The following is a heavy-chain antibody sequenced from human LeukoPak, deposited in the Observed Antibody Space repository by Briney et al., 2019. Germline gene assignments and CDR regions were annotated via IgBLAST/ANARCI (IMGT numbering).Heavy chain of an antibody. CDR1: GGSISSDH. V-gene: IGHV4-4*09. J-gene: IGHJ4*02. D-gene: IGHD1-26*01. CDR3: ARLASGSYGPLTPFDY. CDR2: IYNNERT. Sequence: SQTLSLTCTVSGGSISSDHWSWIRQPPGKGLEWIGFIYNNERTNYNPSLKSRVTISVDTSKNQFSLRLSSVTAADTAVYYSARLASGSYGPLTPFDYWGQGTLVTVSS.